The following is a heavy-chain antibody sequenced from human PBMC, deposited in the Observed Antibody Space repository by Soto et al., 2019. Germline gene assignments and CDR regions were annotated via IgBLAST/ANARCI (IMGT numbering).Heavy chain of an antibody. V-gene: IGHV1-18*04. CDR2: ISGYNGNT. CDR1: GYTFINYG. J-gene: IGHJ6*02. Sequence: ASVKVSCKASGYTFINYGISWVRQAPGQGLEWMGWISGYNGNTNYAQNLQGRVTMTTDTSTSTAYLDLRSLRSDDTAVYYCARVSGSCSSTSCSYYYYYYGTDFWGQGTTVTVSS. CDR3: ARVSGSCSSTSCSYYYYYYGTDF. D-gene: IGHD2-2*01.